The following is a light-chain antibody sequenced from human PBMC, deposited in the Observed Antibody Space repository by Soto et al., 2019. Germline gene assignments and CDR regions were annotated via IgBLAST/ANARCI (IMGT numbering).Light chain of an antibody. CDR2: EVS. V-gene: IGLV2-14*01. CDR1: SSDVGGYNY. Sequence: QSVLTQPASVSGSPGQSITISCTGTSSDVGGYNYVSWYQQHPGKAPKLMIYEVSNRPSGVSNRFSGSKSGNTASLTISGLQAEDEADYYCSSYTSSSTRNVFGSGTQLTVL. J-gene: IGLJ1*01. CDR3: SSYTSSSTRNV.